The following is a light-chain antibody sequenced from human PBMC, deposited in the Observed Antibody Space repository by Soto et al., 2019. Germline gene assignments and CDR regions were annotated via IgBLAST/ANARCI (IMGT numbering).Light chain of an antibody. V-gene: IGKV3-15*01. CDR2: GAS. Sequence: EIVMTQSPATLSVSPGERATLSCRASQSVSSNLAWYQQKPGQAPRLLIYGASTRATGIPARFSGSGSGTEATLTISSLQAEDVAVYYWQQYNNWLITFGQGTRLEIK. CDR3: QQYNNWLIT. CDR1: QSVSSN. J-gene: IGKJ5*01.